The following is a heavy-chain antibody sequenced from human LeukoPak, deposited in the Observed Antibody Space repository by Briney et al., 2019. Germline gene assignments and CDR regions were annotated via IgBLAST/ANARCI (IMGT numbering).Heavy chain of an antibody. D-gene: IGHD3-22*01. Sequence: QPGGSLRLSCAASGFTFSSYGMHWVRQAPGKGLDWVVVISYDGSNKYYADSVKGRFTISRDNSKNTLYLQMNSLRAEDTAVYYCAKNFGYYYDSSGYYFPPVDYWGQGTLVTVSS. CDR1: GFTFSSYG. V-gene: IGHV3-30*18. CDR2: ISYDGSNK. J-gene: IGHJ4*02. CDR3: AKNFGYYYDSSGYYFPPVDY.